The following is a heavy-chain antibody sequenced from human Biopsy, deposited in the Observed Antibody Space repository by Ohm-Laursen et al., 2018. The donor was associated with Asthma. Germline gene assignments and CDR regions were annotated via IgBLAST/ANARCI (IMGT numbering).Heavy chain of an antibody. CDR2: IHNSGTS. CDR3: AGIPRRSGSYFVDY. D-gene: IGHD3-22*01. J-gene: IGHJ4*02. Sequence: SQTLSLTCTVSGDSITSGGCCWNWIRQHPGKGLEWIGYIHNSGTSYFNPSLKSRVSFSRDTSKNQFSLRLSSVTAADTAMYYCAGIPRRSGSYFVDYWGQGTLVTVSS. CDR1: GDSITSGGCC. V-gene: IGHV4-31*03.